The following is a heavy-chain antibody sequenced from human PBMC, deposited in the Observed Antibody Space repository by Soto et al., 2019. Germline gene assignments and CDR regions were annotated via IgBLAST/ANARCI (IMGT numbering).Heavy chain of an antibody. D-gene: IGHD7-27*01. J-gene: IGHJ4*02. CDR2: IYYNGNT. V-gene: IGHV4-59*11. Sequence: QVQLQESGPGLVKPSETLSLTCTVSGGSISNHYWSWIRQPPGKGLEWIGDIYYNGNTNYNPSLKSRVTMPVDTTKTQISLKLSSVTAADKTVYYCTRANWYSEYWGQGTLVTVSS. CDR1: GGSISNHY. CDR3: TRANWYSEY.